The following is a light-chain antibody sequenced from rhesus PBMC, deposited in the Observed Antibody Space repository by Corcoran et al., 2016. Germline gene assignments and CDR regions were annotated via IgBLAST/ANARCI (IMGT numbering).Light chain of an antibody. Sequence: DVQMTQSPSSLSASVGDTVTITCRASQSVSSTLAWYKQKPGKAPKLLFYSASRLQSGVPSRFSGSKSGTDFTLTISSLQPEDTGTYYCQQYYNYPLTFGGGTKVEIK. V-gene: IGKV1-46*01. J-gene: IGKJ4*01. CDR2: SAS. CDR3: QQYYNYPLT. CDR1: QSVSST.